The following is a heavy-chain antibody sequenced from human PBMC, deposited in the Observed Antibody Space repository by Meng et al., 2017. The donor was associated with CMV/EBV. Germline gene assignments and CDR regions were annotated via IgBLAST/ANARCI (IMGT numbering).Heavy chain of an antibody. V-gene: IGHV3-21*01. CDR3: ARDRAGPWH. J-gene: IGHJ4*02. Sequence: GESLKISCAASGFTFSSYSMNWVRQAPGKGLKWVSSISSSSSYIYYADSVKGRFTISRDNAKNSLYLQMNSLRAEDTAVYYCARDRAGPWHWGQGTLVTVSS. CDR2: ISSSSSYI. D-gene: IGHD3-10*01. CDR1: GFTFSSYS.